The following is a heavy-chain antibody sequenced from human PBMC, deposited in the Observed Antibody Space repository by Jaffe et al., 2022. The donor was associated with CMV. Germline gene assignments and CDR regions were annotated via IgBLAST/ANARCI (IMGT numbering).Heavy chain of an antibody. D-gene: IGHD1-1*01. V-gene: IGHV3-9*01. CDR3: TKGPPWNELMYKWSDP. CDR2: INWNGGKM. Sequence: EVELVESGGDWVQPGRSLRLSCAASGFTFDDYAMHWVRQAPGKGLEWVSGINWNGGKMGYAASVKGRFTISRDNAKNSLYLQMNSLRGEDTALYYCTKGPPWNELMYKWSDPWGQGTLVTVAS. CDR1: GFTFDDYA. J-gene: IGHJ5*02.